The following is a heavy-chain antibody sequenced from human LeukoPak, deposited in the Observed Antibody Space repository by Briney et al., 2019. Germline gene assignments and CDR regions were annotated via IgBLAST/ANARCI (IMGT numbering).Heavy chain of an antibody. J-gene: IGHJ5*02. CDR3: ARRGPPRTLLRGVKSGWFDP. V-gene: IGHV4-34*01. CDR2: INHSGST. Sequence: SETLSLTCAVYGGSFSGYYWSWIRQPPGKGLEGIGEINHSGSTNYNPSLTSRVTISVDTSKNQFSPKLSSVSAADTAVYYCARRGPPRTLLRGVKSGWFDPWGQGTLVTVSS. D-gene: IGHD3-10*01. CDR1: GGSFSGYY.